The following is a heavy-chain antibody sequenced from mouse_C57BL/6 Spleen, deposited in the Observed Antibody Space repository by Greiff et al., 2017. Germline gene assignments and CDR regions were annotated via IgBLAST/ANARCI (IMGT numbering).Heavy chain of an antibody. CDR2: INPNNGGT. D-gene: IGHD3-2*02. CDR3: AKTAQATTD. V-gene: IGHV1-26*01. CDR1: GYTFTDYY. Sequence: EVQLQQSGPELVKPGASVKISCKASGYTFTDYYMNWVKQSHGKSLEWIGDINPNNGGTSYNQKFKGKATLTVDKSSSTAYMELRSLTSEDSAVYYCAKTAQATTDWGQGTLVTVSA. J-gene: IGHJ3*01.